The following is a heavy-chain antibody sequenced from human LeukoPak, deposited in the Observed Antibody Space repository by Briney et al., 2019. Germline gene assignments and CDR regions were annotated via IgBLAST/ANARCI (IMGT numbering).Heavy chain of an antibody. V-gene: IGHV3-53*01. CDR1: GFTVSSNY. D-gene: IGHD3-3*01. CDR2: IYNIGTT. CDR3: ARDWSGDDY. J-gene: IGHJ4*02. Sequence: GRSLRLSCAASGFTVSSNYMSWVRQAPGKGLEWVSIIYNIGTTYYTDSVKGRFTISRDNSKNTLYLQMNSLRADDTAVYYWARDWSGDDYWGQGTLVTVSS.